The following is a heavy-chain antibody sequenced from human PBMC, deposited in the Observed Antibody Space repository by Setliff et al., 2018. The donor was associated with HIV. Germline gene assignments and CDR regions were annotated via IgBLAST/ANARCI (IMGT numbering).Heavy chain of an antibody. CDR1: GATISRHF. Sequence: LSLTCSVSGATISRHFWSWTRQSPGKGLGWIGTIYDSGVTKYNPSLQTRVRVSVDTSKSHLSLSLTSVTPADTAVYYCTRRQWGTSGYYEFFQQWGQGSLVTVSS. J-gene: IGHJ1*01. V-gene: IGHV4-59*11. CDR2: IYDSGVT. D-gene: IGHD3-3*01. CDR3: TRRQWGTSGYYEFFQQ.